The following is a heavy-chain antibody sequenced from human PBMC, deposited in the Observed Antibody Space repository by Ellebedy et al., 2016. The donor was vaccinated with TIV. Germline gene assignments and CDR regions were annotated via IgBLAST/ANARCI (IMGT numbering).Heavy chain of an antibody. CDR3: ATPQAGPYDAFDI. Sequence: AASVKVSCKASGYTFTSYFMHWLRQAPGQGLEWMGIINPSGGSTTYAQKLQGRVTMTRDTSTSTVYMELSSLRSEDTAVYYCATPQAGPYDAFDIWGQGTMVTVSS. J-gene: IGHJ3*02. CDR2: INPSGGST. CDR1: GYTFTSYF. V-gene: IGHV1-46*04.